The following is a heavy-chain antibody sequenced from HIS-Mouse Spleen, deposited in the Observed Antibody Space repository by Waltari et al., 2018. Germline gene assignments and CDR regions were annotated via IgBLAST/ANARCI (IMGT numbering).Heavy chain of an antibody. CDR1: GGSISSSSYY. D-gene: IGHD4-17*01. V-gene: IGHV4-39*01. CDR3: AYGDYFDY. Sequence: QLQLQESGPGLVKPSETLSRTCTVSGGSISSSSYYWGWIRPPPGKGLAWIGSIYYSGSTYYNPSLKSRVTISVDTSKNQFSLKLSSVTAADTAVYYCAYGDYFDYWGQGTLVTVSS. J-gene: IGHJ4*02. CDR2: IYYSGST.